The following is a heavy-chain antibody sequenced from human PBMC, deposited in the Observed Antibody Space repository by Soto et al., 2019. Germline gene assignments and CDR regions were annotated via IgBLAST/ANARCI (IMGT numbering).Heavy chain of an antibody. V-gene: IGHV4-4*02. CDR3: ARASYDSSGYPKLDY. CDR2: IYHSGST. CDR1: GGSISSSNW. J-gene: IGHJ4*02. D-gene: IGHD3-22*01. Sequence: SETLSLTCAVSGGSISSSNWWSWVRQPPGKGLEWIGEIYHSGSTNYNPSLKSRVTISVDKSKNQFSLKLSSVTAADTAVYYCARASYDSSGYPKLDYWGQGTLVTVSS.